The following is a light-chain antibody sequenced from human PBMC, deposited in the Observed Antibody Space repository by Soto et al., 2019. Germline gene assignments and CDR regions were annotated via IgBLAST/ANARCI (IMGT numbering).Light chain of an antibody. CDR3: GTWDSSLSAVYV. CDR2: DNN. CDR1: SSNIGNNY. V-gene: IGLV1-51*01. J-gene: IGLJ1*01. Sequence: QSVLTQPPSVSAAPVQKVTISCSGSSSNIGNNYVSWYQQLSGTAPKLLIYDNNKRPSRIPDRFSGSKSGTSATLGITGLQDGDEADYYCGTWDSSLSAVYVFGTGTKVTVL.